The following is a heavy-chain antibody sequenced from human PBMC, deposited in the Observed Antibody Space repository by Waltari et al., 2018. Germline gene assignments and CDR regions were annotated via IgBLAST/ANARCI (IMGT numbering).Heavy chain of an antibody. D-gene: IGHD2-21*01. CDR2: VDPEDGET. CDR1: GYTLTELS. J-gene: IGHJ4*02. Sequence: QVQLVQSGAEVKKPGASVKVSCKVSGYTLTELSMHWVRQAPGKGLEWMGGVDPEDGETIYAQKVQGRVTMTEDTSTDTAYMELSSLRSEDTAVYYCATALTYCGGDCYQFELGYWCQGTLVTVSS. V-gene: IGHV1-24*01. CDR3: ATALTYCGGDCYQFELGY.